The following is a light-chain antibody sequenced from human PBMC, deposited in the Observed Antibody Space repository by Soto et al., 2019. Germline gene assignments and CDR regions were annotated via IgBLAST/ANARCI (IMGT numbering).Light chain of an antibody. Sequence: EIVLTQSPATLSLSPGERATLSCRASQSVSTYLAWYQQKPGQAPSLLIYDASIRATGIPARFSGSGSGTDFTLTISSLEPEDFAVYYCQQRSNWPLGTFGQGTKVEIK. CDR2: DAS. J-gene: IGKJ1*01. CDR1: QSVSTY. CDR3: QQRSNWPLGT. V-gene: IGKV3-11*01.